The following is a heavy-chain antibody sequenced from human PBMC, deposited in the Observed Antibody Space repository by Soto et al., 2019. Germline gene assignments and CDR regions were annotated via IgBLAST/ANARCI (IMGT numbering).Heavy chain of an antibody. D-gene: IGHD1-1*01. Sequence: ASVNVSFKASGGTFSSYAISCVREAPVQWLELMGGIIPIFGTANYAQKFQGRVTITADESTSTAYMELSSLRSEDTAVYYCARITTGLRGYYGMDVWGQRTTVNDSS. J-gene: IGHJ6*02. CDR3: ARITTGLRGYYGMDV. CDR1: GGTFSSYA. V-gene: IGHV1-69*13. CDR2: IIPIFGTA.